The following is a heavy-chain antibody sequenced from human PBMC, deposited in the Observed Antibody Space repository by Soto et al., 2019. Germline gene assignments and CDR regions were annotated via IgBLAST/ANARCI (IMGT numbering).Heavy chain of an antibody. J-gene: IGHJ4*02. CDR1: GFSFSTYW. V-gene: IGHV3-7*05. Sequence: EVQLVESGGGLVQPGGSLRLSCAASGFSFSTYWMNWVRQAPGKGLEWVANIDHDGGTRVYVASVKGRFTISRDNAKNSLYLQMNSLGVDDTALYYCASDLYSGTSDYWGQGTLVTVSS. D-gene: IGHD1-26*01. CDR3: ASDLYSGTSDY. CDR2: IDHDGGTR.